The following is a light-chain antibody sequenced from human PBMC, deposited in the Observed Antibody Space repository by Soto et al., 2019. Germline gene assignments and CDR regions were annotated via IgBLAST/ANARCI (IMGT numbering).Light chain of an antibody. Sequence: DIQLTPSPSTLSASVGDRVTITCRASQRITSWLAWYQQKPGQAPKLLIYDASRLQSGVPARFSGSGSGTEVTLTISSLQTDDFATYYCQQYDSYYTFGQGTKLDIK. CDR2: DAS. CDR1: QRITSW. J-gene: IGKJ2*01. CDR3: QQYDSYYT. V-gene: IGKV1-5*01.